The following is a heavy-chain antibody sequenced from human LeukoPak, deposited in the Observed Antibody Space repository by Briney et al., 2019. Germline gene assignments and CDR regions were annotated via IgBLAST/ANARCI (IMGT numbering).Heavy chain of an antibody. CDR3: ARVTLTGYFAFDS. CDR1: GFTFNIYG. V-gene: IGHV3-30*02. CDR2: IRYDGSNK. Sequence: GGSLRLSCAASGFTFNIYGMHWVRQAPGKGLEWVAFIRYDGSNKDYADSVKGRFTISRDNSKNTLYLQMNSLRPDDTAMYYCARVTLTGYFAFDSWGQGTLVTVSS. J-gene: IGHJ4*02. D-gene: IGHD3-9*01.